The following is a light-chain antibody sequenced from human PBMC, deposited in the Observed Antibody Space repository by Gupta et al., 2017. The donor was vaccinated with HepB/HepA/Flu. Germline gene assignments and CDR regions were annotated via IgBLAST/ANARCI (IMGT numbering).Light chain of an antibody. J-gene: IGKJ4*01. Sequence: EIVLTQSPATLSLSPGERATLSCRASQSVSSYLAWYQQKPGQAPRLLIYDASNRATGSPARCSGSGSGTDVTLTISSREPEDFAVYYCQQLSNWHPGLTFGGGTKVEIK. CDR2: DAS. V-gene: IGKV3-11*01. CDR3: QQLSNWHPGLT. CDR1: QSVSSY.